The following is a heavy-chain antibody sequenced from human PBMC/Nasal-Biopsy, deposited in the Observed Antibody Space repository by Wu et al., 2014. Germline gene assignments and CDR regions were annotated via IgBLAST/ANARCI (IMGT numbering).Heavy chain of an antibody. D-gene: IGHD1-20*01. V-gene: IGHV4-39*01. CDR3: ARHHPSGYDWYLPLFDY. CDR1: GGSISSSSHY. Sequence: TLSLTCTVSGGSISSSSHYWGWIRQPPGKGLEWIASIYYSGNTYYNTSLKSRVTISVDTSKNQFSLNLNSVTAADTAVYYCARHHPSGYDWYLPLFDYWGQGTLVTVSS. CDR2: IYYSGNT. J-gene: IGHJ4*02.